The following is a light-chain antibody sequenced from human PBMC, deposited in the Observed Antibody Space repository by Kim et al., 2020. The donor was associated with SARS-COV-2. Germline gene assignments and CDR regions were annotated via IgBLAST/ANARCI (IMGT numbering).Light chain of an antibody. CDR1: QNIFYSPTNKNY. V-gene: IGKV4-1*01. CDR3: QQYYTAPPT. CDR2: WAS. Sequence: DIVMTQSPDSLALSLGERATINCRPSQNIFYSPTNKNYLAWYQHKLGQPPKLLIYWASTRESGVSDRFSGSGSRTNFSLTISSLQAEDVAVYYCQQYYTAPPTIGQGTKLEIK. J-gene: IGKJ2*01.